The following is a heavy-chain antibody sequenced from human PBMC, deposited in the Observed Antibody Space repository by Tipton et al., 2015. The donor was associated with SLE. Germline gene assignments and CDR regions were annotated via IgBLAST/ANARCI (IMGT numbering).Heavy chain of an antibody. J-gene: IGHJ5*02. Sequence: TLSLTCAVYGGSFSGYYWSWIRQPLGKGLEWIGYIYNSGSTNYNPSLKSRVTISVDTSKNQFSLKLSSVTAADTAVYYCARVQQLVRRGSTWFDPWGQGTLVTVTS. CDR2: IYNSGST. V-gene: IGHV4-34*01. CDR1: GGSFSGYY. D-gene: IGHD6-13*01. CDR3: ARVQQLVRRGSTWFDP.